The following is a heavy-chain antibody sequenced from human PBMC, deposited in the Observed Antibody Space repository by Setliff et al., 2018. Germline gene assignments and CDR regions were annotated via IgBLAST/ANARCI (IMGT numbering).Heavy chain of an antibody. J-gene: IGHJ4*02. D-gene: IGHD1-26*01. V-gene: IGHV4-4*08. CDR2: LHTSGTT. CDR1: GASFSNYY. CDR3: ARDNTIVGATDY. Sequence: SETLSLTCTVYGASFSNYYWGWVRQPPEERLEWIGRLHTSGTTVYNPSLKGRVTISADTSTNHFSLKLTSVTAADTAVYYCARDNTIVGATDYWGQGALVTVSS.